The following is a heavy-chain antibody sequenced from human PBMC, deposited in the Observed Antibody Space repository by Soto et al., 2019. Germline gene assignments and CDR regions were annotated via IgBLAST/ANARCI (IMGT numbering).Heavy chain of an antibody. CDR2: ISFDGSNK. Sequence: GGSLRLSCAASGFTFSSYGMHWVRQAPGKGLEWVAFISFDGSNKYFADSVKGRFTIFRDISKNTLYLQMNGLRAEDTVLFYCAKDRPSGSRPYYYGMDVWGQGTTVTV. V-gene: IGHV3-30*18. D-gene: IGHD1-26*01. CDR3: AKDRPSGSRPYYYGMDV. J-gene: IGHJ6*02. CDR1: GFTFSSYG.